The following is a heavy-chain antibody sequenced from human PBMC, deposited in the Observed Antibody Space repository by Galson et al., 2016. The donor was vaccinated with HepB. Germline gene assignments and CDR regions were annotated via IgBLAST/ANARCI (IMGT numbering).Heavy chain of an antibody. Sequence: SETLSLTCAVYGGSLSSYYWSWIRQPPGKGLEWIGEINHSGSTTYHPSLKTRVPIPVDSPKNQFSRKLTSVTAADTAVYYCARGPYSSPVVGMDVWGQGTTVTVSS. J-gene: IGHJ6*02. D-gene: IGHD6-13*01. CDR3: ARGPYSSPVVGMDV. CDR1: GGSLSSYY. CDR2: INHSGST. V-gene: IGHV4-34*01.